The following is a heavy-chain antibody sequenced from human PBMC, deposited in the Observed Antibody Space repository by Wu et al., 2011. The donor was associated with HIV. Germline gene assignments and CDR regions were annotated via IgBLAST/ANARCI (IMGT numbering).Heavy chain of an antibody. CDR2: IIGIFGKA. CDR3: ARDFGGDEEY. CDR1: GYIFSNYG. D-gene: IGHD2-21*01. V-gene: IGHV1-69*06. J-gene: IGHJ4*02. Sequence: QVQLVQSGAEVKKPGASMKVSCKASGYIFSNYGFSWVRQAPGQGLEWMGGIIGIFGKANYAQKFQGRVTITADKSTSTAYMELRSLRSEDTAVYYCARDFGGDEEYWGQGTLVTVSS.